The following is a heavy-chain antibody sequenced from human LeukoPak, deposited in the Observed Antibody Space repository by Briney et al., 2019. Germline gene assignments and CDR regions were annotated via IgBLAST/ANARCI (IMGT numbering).Heavy chain of an antibody. D-gene: IGHD3-10*01. CDR3: ARGVVRGVTLYYYYGMDV. V-gene: IGHV4-59*01. CDR2: IYYSGST. CDR1: GGSISSYY. J-gene: IGHJ6*02. Sequence: SETLSLTCTVSGGSISSYYWSWIRQPPGKGLEWIGYIYYSGSTNYNPFLKSRVTISVDTSKNQFSLKLSSVTAADTAVYYCARGVVRGVTLYYYYGMDVWGQGTTVTVSS.